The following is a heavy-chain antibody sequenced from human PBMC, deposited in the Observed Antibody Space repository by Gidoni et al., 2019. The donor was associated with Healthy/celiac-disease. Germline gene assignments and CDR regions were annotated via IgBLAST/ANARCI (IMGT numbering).Heavy chain of an antibody. J-gene: IGHJ4*02. Sequence: EVQLVESGGGLVQPGRSLRLSCAASGFTFDDYGMHWVRQAPGKGLEWVSGISWNSGSIGYADSVKGRFTISRDNAKNSLYLQMNSLRAEDTALYYCAKGQLRKCSSSSCYPFDYWGQGTLLTVSS. CDR3: AKGQLRKCSSSSCYPFDY. D-gene: IGHD2-2*01. CDR1: GFTFDDYG. V-gene: IGHV3-9*01. CDR2: ISWNSGSI.